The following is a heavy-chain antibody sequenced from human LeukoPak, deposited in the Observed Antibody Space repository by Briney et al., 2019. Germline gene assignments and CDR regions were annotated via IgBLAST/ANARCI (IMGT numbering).Heavy chain of an antibody. Sequence: SETLSLTCAVYGGSFSGYYWSWIRQPPAQGLEWIGEINHSGSTNYNPSLKSRVTISVDTSKNQFSLKLSAVTAADTAVYYCAKEGVGSGDYSNWGQGTLVTVSS. D-gene: IGHD4-17*01. CDR3: AKEGVGSGDYSN. J-gene: IGHJ4*02. V-gene: IGHV4-34*01. CDR2: INHSGST. CDR1: GGSFSGYY.